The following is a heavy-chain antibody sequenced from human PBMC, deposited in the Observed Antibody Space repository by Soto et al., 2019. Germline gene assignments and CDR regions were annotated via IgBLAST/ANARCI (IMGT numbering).Heavy chain of an antibody. D-gene: IGHD3-16*01. CDR3: AGLGDYYYGMDV. V-gene: IGHV1-2*04. CDR2: INPNSGGT. J-gene: IGHJ6*02. CDR1: GYTFTGYY. Sequence: ASVKFSCKASGYTFTGYYMHWVRQAPGQGLEWMGWINPNSGGTNYAQKFQGWVTMTRDTSISTAYMELRSLRSDDTAVYYCAGLGDYYYGMDVWGQGTTVTVSS.